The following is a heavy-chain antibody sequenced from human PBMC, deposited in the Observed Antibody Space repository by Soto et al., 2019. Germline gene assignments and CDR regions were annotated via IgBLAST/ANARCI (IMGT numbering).Heavy chain of an antibody. D-gene: IGHD3-3*01. Sequence: GGSLRLSCAASGFTFNNYAMSWVRQAPGKGLEWLSAISGSGGDTYYADSVKGRFSISRDTSQSTLYLQMNSLRADDTAMYYCARWSYLDYWGQGTRVTVSS. CDR1: GFTFNNYA. V-gene: IGHV3-23*01. CDR2: ISGSGGDT. J-gene: IGHJ4*02. CDR3: ARWSYLDY.